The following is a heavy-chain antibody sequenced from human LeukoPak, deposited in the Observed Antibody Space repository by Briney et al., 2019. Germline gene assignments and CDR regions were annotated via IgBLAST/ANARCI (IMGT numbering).Heavy chain of an antibody. CDR3: ARDSQLGGHFDY. V-gene: IGHV3-21*01. D-gene: IGHD1-1*01. Sequence: GGSLRLSCAASGFTFSSYSMNWVRQAPGKGLEWVSSISSSSSYIYYADSVKGRFTISRDNAKNSLYLQMNSLRAEDTAVYYCARDSQLGGHFDYWGQGTLVTVSS. CDR1: GFTFSSYS. J-gene: IGHJ4*02. CDR2: ISSSSSYI.